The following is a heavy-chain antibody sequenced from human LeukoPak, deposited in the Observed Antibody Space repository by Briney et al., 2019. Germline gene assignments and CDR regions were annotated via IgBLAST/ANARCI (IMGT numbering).Heavy chain of an antibody. J-gene: IGHJ1*01. CDR2: ISHDGSTK. CDR1: GFIFSNYG. D-gene: IGHD6-25*01. V-gene: IGHV3-30*18. CDR3: AKEPTSYSSGWYFHH. Sequence: PGRSLRLSCAASGFIFSNYGMRWVRQAPGKGLEWVAVISHDGSTKFYADSVKGRFTISRDNSKNTLDLQMFSLRAEDTAVYYCAKEPTSYSSGWYFHHWGQGTLVTVSS.